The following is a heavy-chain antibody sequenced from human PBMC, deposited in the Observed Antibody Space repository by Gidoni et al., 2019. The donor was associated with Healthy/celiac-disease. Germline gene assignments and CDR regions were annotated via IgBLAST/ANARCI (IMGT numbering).Heavy chain of an antibody. CDR2: IYYSGST. J-gene: IGHJ4*02. CDR3: ARAGSIAARIAFDY. V-gene: IGHV4-59*01. Sequence: QVQLQESGPGLVKPSETLSLTCTVSGCSISSYYWSWIRQPPGKGLEWIGYIYYSGSTNYNPALKSRVTISVDTSKNQFSLKLSSVTAADTAVYYCARAGSIAARIAFDYWGQGTLVTVSS. D-gene: IGHD6-6*01. CDR1: GCSISSYY.